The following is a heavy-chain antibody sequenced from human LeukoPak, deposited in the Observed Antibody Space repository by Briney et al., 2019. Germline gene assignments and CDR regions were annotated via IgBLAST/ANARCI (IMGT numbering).Heavy chain of an antibody. CDR3: ARDRVTMVRGVTAGGDY. CDR2: IYSGGST. CDR1: GFTVSSNY. Sequence: GGSLRLSCAASGFTVSSNYMSWVRQAPGKGLEWASVIYSGGSTYYADSVKGRFTISRDNSKNTLYLQMNSLRAEDTAVYYCARDRVTMVRGVTAGGDYWGQGTLVTVSS. J-gene: IGHJ4*02. V-gene: IGHV3-53*01. D-gene: IGHD3-10*01.